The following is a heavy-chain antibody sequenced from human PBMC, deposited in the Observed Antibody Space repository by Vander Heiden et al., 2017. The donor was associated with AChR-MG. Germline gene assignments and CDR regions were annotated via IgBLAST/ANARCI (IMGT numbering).Heavy chain of an antibody. Sequence: EVQLLESGGGLVQPGGSLRLSCAARGFTFDNYAMGWVRQAPGKGLEWVSSISVGGDSTYYADSVKGRFIVSRDNSKHTLSLQINTLRAEDTAVYYCVAVRGAYYFDYWGHGTPVTVSS. D-gene: IGHD3-10*01. CDR2: ISVGGDST. CDR3: VAVRGAYYFDY. J-gene: IGHJ4*01. V-gene: IGHV3-23*01. CDR1: GFTFDNYA.